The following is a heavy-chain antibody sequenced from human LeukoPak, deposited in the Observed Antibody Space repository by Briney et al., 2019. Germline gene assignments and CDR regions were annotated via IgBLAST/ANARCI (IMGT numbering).Heavy chain of an antibody. CDR2: ISPIFGTA. Sequence: SVKVSCKASGGTFSSYAISWVRQARGRGLEWMGRISPIFGTANYAQKFQGRVTITTDESTSTAYMELSSLSSEDTAVYYCARDTLTVVAVTYFDYWGQGTLVTVSS. J-gene: IGHJ4*02. CDR3: ARDTLTVVAVTYFDY. D-gene: IGHD2-15*01. V-gene: IGHV1-69*05. CDR1: GGTFSSYA.